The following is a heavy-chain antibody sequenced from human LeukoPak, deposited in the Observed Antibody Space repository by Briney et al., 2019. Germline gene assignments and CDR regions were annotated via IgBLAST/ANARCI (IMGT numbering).Heavy chain of an antibody. J-gene: IGHJ4*02. CDR1: GFTFSSYG. Sequence: GRSLRLSCAASGFTFSSYGMHWVRQAPGKGLEWVAVISNDGIKKYYADSVKGRFTISRDNSKNTLYLQMNSLRVEDTAVYYCAKDVGYYGSGSYYSDWGQGTLVTVSS. CDR3: AKDVGYYGSGSYYSD. V-gene: IGHV3-30*18. D-gene: IGHD3-10*01. CDR2: ISNDGIKK.